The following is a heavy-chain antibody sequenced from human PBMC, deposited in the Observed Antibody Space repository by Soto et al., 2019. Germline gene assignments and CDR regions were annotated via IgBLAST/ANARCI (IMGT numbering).Heavy chain of an antibody. CDR1: GGSFSGYD. V-gene: IGHV4-34*01. CDR3: ARGRRIVVRAARRGWFVP. J-gene: IGHJ5*02. Sequence: QVQLQQWGAGLLKPSETLSLTCVVYGGSFSGYDWSWIRPPPGKGLEWIGEINHSGGTKYNPSLKGVVTVSVDSSNDELFLRVNSVTAADTAVHYCARGRRIVVRAARRGWFVPWGQGTLVTVSS. CDR2: INHSGGT. D-gene: IGHD2-15*01.